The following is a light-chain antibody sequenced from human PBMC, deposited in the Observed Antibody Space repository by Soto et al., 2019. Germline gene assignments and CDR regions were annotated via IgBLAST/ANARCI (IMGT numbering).Light chain of an antibody. CDR2: EVS. J-gene: IGLJ1*01. V-gene: IGLV2-14*01. CDR3: RSYTTSRTSYV. CDR1: SSDVGGYNY. Sequence: QSVLTQPASVSGSPGQSITISCTGTSSDVGGYNYVSWYQQHPGKAPKLMIYEVSNRPSGVSNRFSGSKSGNTASLNISGLHADEDPDYPCRSYTTSRTSYVFGTGTKVTVL.